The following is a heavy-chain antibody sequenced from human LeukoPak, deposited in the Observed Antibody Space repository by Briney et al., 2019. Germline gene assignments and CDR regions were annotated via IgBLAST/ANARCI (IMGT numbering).Heavy chain of an antibody. Sequence: PSETLSLTCSVSGGSLNTYYWSWIRQPPGKGLEWIGYIYYSGSTNYNPSLKSRVTISVDTSKNQFSLRLNPVTAADTAVYYCARAGAGGGDFDYWGQGTLVTVSS. CDR2: IYYSGST. CDR3: ARAGAGGGDFDY. V-gene: IGHV4-59*01. J-gene: IGHJ4*02. CDR1: GGSLNTYY. D-gene: IGHD2-8*02.